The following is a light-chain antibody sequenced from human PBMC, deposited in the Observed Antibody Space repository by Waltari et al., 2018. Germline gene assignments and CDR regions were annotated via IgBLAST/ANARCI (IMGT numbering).Light chain of an antibody. CDR3: SSYAGGGRVV. CDR2: EVG. V-gene: IGLV2-23*02. CDR1: SRDVGTYDL. J-gene: IGLJ2*01. Sequence: QSALTQPASVSGSLGQSITFSCTGTSRDVGTYDLVSWYRQYPGEAPRLMIYEVGKRPSRVSNRFSGSKSGNMASLTISGLQAEDEAHYYCSSYAGGGRVVFGGGTKLTVL.